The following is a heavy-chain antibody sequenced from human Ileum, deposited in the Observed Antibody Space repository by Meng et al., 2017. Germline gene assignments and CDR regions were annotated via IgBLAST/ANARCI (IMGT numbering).Heavy chain of an antibody. Sequence: ASVKVSCKASGYTFTGYYMHWVRQAPGQGLEWMGWINPNSGGTNYAQKFQGRVTMTRDTSISTAYMELSRLRSDDTALYYCARADSSGGSCYFGPIDYWGQGTLVTVSS. CDR1: GYTFTGYY. CDR2: INPNSGGT. J-gene: IGHJ4*02. CDR3: ARADSSGGSCYFGPIDY. D-gene: IGHD2-15*01. V-gene: IGHV1-2*02.